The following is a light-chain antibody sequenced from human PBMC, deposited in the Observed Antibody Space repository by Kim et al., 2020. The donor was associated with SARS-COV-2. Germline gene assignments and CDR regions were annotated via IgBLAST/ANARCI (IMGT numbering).Light chain of an antibody. Sequence: VSPGQTASIPCAGDKLGDKYVDWYQQKPGQSPVVVIYQDNKRPSGIPERFSGSNSGNTATLTISGTQAMDEADYYCQAWDSSTVVFGGGTKMTVL. V-gene: IGLV3-1*01. CDR1: KLGDKY. J-gene: IGLJ3*02. CDR2: QDN. CDR3: QAWDSSTVV.